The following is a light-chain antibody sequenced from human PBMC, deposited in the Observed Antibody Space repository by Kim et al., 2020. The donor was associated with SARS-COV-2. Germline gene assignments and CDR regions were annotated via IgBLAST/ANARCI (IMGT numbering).Light chain of an antibody. J-gene: IGLJ3*02. CDR3: CSCAGSSTFVV. CDR1: SRDVGNYNL. V-gene: IGLV2-23*02. Sequence: QSITISCPGTSRDVGNYNLVSWYQQRPGKAPKLIIFEVSKRPSGVSNRFSGSKSGDTASLTISGLQAEDESDYYCCSCAGSSTFVVFGGGTQLTVL. CDR2: EVS.